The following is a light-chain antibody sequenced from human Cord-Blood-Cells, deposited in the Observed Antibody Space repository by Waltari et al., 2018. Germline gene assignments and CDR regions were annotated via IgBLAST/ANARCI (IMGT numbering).Light chain of an antibody. Sequence: QSALTQPASVSGSPGQSITISCTGTSSDVGGYNYVSWYQQHPGKAPKLMIYDVSNRPSGVSNRFSGSKSGNTASLTISGLQAEDDADYYCSSYTRGSTWVFGGGTKLTVL. V-gene: IGLV2-14*01. J-gene: IGLJ3*02. CDR2: DVS. CDR3: SSYTRGSTWV. CDR1: SSDVGGYNY.